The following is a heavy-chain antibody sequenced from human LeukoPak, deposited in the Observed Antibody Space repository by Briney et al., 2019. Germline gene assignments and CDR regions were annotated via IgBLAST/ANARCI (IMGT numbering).Heavy chain of an antibody. CDR3: AKAGEYSSSWEEAFDI. Sequence: QPGGSLRLSCAASGFTFSSYAMSWVRQAPGKGLEWVSAISGSGGSTYYADSVKGRLTISRDNSKNTLYLQMNSLRAEDTAVYYCAKAGEYSSSWEEAFDIWGQGTMVTVSS. D-gene: IGHD6-13*01. CDR1: GFTFSSYA. CDR2: ISGSGGST. J-gene: IGHJ3*02. V-gene: IGHV3-23*01.